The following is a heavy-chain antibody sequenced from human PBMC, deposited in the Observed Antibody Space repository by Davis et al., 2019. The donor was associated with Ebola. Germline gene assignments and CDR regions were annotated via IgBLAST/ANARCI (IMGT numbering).Heavy chain of an antibody. CDR1: GYTFTSYA. CDR3: ARAVVAAPEGWFDP. Sequence: ASVKVSCKASGYTFTSYAMHWVRQAPGQRLEWMGWISAYNGNTNYAQKLQGRVTMTTDTSTSTAYMELRSLRSDDTAVYYCARAVVAAPEGWFDPWGQGTLVTVSS. V-gene: IGHV1-18*01. D-gene: IGHD2-15*01. CDR2: ISAYNGNT. J-gene: IGHJ5*02.